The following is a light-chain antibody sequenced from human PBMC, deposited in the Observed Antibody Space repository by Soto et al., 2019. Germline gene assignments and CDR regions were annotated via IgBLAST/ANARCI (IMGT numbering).Light chain of an antibody. V-gene: IGLV2-14*03. J-gene: IGLJ2*01. CDR3: SPYTSSSTVV. Sequence: QSALTQPASVSGSPGQSITISCTGTSSDVGGYNYVSWYQHHPGKAPKLMIYDVSNRPSGVSSRFSGSKSGNTASLTISGLQAEDEADYYCSPYTSSSTVVFGGGTKLTVL. CDR2: DVS. CDR1: SSDVGGYNY.